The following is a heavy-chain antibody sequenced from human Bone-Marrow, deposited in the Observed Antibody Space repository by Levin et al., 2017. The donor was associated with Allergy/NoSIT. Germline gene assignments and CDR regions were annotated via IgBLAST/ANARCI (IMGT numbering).Heavy chain of an antibody. CDR2: IKQDGSET. J-gene: IGHJ6*02. D-gene: IGHD6-19*01. CDR1: GFTFTSFW. V-gene: IGHV3-7*01. Sequence: PGGSLRLSCAASGFTFTSFWMTWVRQAPGKGLEWVANIKQDGSETYYVDSVKGRFTISRDNGKNSVYLQMNSLRVDDTAVYYCAREEGWGYHYGRDVWGQGATVTGSS. CDR3: AREEGWGYHYGRDV.